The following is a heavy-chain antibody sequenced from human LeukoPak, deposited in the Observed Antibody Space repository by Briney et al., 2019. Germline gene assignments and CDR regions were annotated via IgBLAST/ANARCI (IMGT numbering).Heavy chain of an antibody. Sequence: GESLKISCKGSGYSINNYWIAWVRQMPGKGLEWMGIIYPADSDIRYSPSFQGQVAISADKSISTAYLQWNSLKASDTAMYYCARQEYCSGASCYTWFDPWGQGTLVTVSS. CDR2: IYPADSDI. D-gene: IGHD2-15*01. J-gene: IGHJ5*02. CDR1: GYSINNYW. V-gene: IGHV5-51*01. CDR3: ARQEYCSGASCYTWFDP.